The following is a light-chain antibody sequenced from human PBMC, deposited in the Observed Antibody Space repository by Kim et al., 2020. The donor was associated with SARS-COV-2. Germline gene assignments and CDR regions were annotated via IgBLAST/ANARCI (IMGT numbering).Light chain of an antibody. CDR1: QSVSSK. CDR3: QQYNNWPIT. J-gene: IGKJ4*01. V-gene: IGKV3-15*01. Sequence: VSPGQRATLPCRASQSVSSKLAWYRQKPGQTPRLLIYGASTRATGIPARFSGSGSGTEFTLTISSLQSEDFAVYYCQQYNNWPITFGGGTKVDIK. CDR2: GAS.